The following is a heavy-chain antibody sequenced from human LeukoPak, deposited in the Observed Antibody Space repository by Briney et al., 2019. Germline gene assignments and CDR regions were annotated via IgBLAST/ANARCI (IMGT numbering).Heavy chain of an antibody. Sequence: SETLSLTCTVSGASISSSSSYWGWIRQPPGKGLEWLGNIYSRGNTYYKPSLRSRVTISIDTSKNQFSLRLTSVTAADTAVYYCARDNSVEVSTMIIFDYWGQGTLVTVPS. D-gene: IGHD3-16*01. CDR1: GASISSSSSY. J-gene: IGHJ4*02. V-gene: IGHV4-39*07. CDR2: IYSRGNT. CDR3: ARDNSVEVSTMIIFDY.